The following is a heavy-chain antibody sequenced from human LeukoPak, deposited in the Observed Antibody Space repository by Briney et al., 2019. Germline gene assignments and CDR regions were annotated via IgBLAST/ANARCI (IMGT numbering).Heavy chain of an antibody. V-gene: IGHV3-23*01. CDR3: AKDISGTGTGAWFDP. CDR2: ISGTGGGT. CDR1: GFSFSNYA. D-gene: IGHD1-1*01. Sequence: GGSLRLSCAASGFSFSNYAMGWFRQAPGKGLEWVSGISGTGGGTYYADSVKGRFTISRDNSKNTLYLQMNSPRAEDTAIYYCAKDISGTGTGAWFDPWGQGTLVTVSS. J-gene: IGHJ5*02.